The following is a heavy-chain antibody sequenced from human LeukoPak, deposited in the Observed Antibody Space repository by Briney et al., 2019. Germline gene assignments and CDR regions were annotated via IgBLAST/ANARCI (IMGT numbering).Heavy chain of an antibody. CDR1: GFTFDDYT. CDR2: ISWDGGIT. CDR3: AKNTISGGHYQYYMDV. D-gene: IGHD3-16*02. Sequence: GGSLRLSCAASGFTFDDYTIHWVRQAPGKGLEWVSLISWDGGITYHADSLKGRFTISRDNSKNTLFLQMNSLRAEDTAVYYCAKNTISGGHYQYYMDVWGKGTTVTVSS. J-gene: IGHJ6*03. V-gene: IGHV3-43*01.